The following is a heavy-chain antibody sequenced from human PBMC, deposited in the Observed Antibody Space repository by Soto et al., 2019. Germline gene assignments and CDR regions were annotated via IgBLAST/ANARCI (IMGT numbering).Heavy chain of an antibody. Sequence: ASVKVSCKASGGTFSSYAISWVRQAPGQGLEWMGGIIPIFGTANYAQKFQGRVTITADESTSTAYMELSSLRSEDTAVYYCASTFTGIAVAKYYFDYWGQGTLVTV. J-gene: IGHJ4*02. CDR3: ASTFTGIAVAKYYFDY. CDR1: GGTFSSYA. V-gene: IGHV1-69*13. D-gene: IGHD6-19*01. CDR2: IIPIFGTA.